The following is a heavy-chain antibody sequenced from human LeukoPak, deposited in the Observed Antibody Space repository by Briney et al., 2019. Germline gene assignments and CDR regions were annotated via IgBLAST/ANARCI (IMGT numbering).Heavy chain of an antibody. J-gene: IGHJ4*02. D-gene: IGHD5-12*01. CDR3: ARPDVDKDYFDY. V-gene: IGHV3-48*01. CDR1: GFTFSSYA. CDR2: ISSSGSTI. Sequence: PGGSLRLSCAASGFTFSSYAMSWVRQAPGKGLEWVSYISSSGSTIYYADSVKGRFTISRDNSKNTLYLQMNSLRVEDTAVYYCARPDVDKDYFDYWGQGTLVTVSS.